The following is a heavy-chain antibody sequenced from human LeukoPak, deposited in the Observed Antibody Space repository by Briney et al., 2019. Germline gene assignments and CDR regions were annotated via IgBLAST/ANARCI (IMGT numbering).Heavy chain of an antibody. Sequence: GGSLRLSCAASGFSFSTYSMSWVRQAPGKGLEWISYINGRSSVIYYVDSVKGRFTISRGNDKTSMYLQMTSLRVDDTAVYYCAKTGGYSGGMDVWGRGTTVTVSS. CDR3: AKTGGYSGGMDV. CDR2: INGRSSVI. V-gene: IGHV3-48*01. J-gene: IGHJ6*02. D-gene: IGHD3-10*01. CDR1: GFSFSTYS.